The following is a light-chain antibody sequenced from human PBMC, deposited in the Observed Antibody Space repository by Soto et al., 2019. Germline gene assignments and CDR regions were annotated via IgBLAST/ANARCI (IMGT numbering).Light chain of an antibody. CDR3: LQDYNYPLT. Sequence: DIQLTQSPSFLSASVGDRVTITCRASQGISSYLAWYQQKPGKAPKLLMYAASNLQSGVPSRFSGSGSGTEFTLTISSLQPEDFATYYCLQDYNYPLTFGGGTKVEIK. CDR1: QGISSY. J-gene: IGKJ4*01. CDR2: AAS. V-gene: IGKV1-9*01.